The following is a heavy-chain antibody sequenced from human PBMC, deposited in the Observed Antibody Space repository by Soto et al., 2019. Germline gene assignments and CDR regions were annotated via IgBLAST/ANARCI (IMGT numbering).Heavy chain of an antibody. CDR1: GFTFSSYA. CDR2: ISGSGGST. V-gene: IGHV3-23*01. J-gene: IGHJ5*02. CDR3: AKVNVVVPAAIYDWFDP. Sequence: GGSLRLSCAASGFTFSSYAMSWVRQAPGKGLEWVSAISGSGGSTYYADSVKGRFTISRDNSKNTLYLQMNSLGAEDTAVYYCAKVNVVVPAAIYDWFDPWGQGTLVTVPQ. D-gene: IGHD2-2*01.